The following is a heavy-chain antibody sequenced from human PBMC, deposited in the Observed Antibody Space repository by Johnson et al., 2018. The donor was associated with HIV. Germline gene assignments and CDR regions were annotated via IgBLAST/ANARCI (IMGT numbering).Heavy chain of an antibody. CDR2: INTDGSST. V-gene: IGHV3-74*02. J-gene: IGHJ3*02. CDR1: GFTFSSYW. D-gene: IGHD6-19*01. CDR3: ASGAAVAGNAFDI. Sequence: VQLVESGGGVVQPGGSLRLSCAASGFTFSSYWMHWVRQAPGKGLVWVSRINTDGSSTTYADSVKGRFTISRDNATNSLYLQMNSLRAEDTAVYYCASGAAVAGNAFDIWGQGTMVTVSS.